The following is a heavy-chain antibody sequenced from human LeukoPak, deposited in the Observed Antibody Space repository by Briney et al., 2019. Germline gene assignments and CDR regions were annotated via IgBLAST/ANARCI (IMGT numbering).Heavy chain of an antibody. Sequence: GGSLRLSCAASGFTFSSYSMNWAHQAPGKGLEWVSSISSSSSYIYYADSVKGRFTISRDNAKNSLYLQMNSLRAEDTAVYYCAREAYDYVWGSYRSGFDYWGQGTLVTVSS. D-gene: IGHD3-16*02. V-gene: IGHV3-21*01. J-gene: IGHJ4*02. CDR3: AREAYDYVWGSYRSGFDY. CDR2: ISSSSSYI. CDR1: GFTFSSYS.